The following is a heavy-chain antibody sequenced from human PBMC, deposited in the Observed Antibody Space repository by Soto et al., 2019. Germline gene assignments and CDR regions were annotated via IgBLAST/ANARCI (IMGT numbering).Heavy chain of an antibody. CDR3: ARGGSVVVVPAALDY. V-gene: IGHV1-18*01. Sequence: VQLVQSGAEVKKPGASVKVSCKASGYTFTSYGISWVRQAPGQGLEWMGWISAYNGNTNYAQKFQGRVTMTRDTSISTAYMELSRLRSDDTAVYYCARGGSVVVVPAALDYWGQGTLVTVSS. D-gene: IGHD2-2*01. CDR1: GYTFTSYG. CDR2: ISAYNGNT. J-gene: IGHJ4*02.